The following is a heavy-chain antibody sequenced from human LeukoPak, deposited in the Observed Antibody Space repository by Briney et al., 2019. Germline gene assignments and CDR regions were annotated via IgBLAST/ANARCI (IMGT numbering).Heavy chain of an antibody. CDR2: IYYSGST. V-gene: IGHV4-59*01. J-gene: IGHJ3*02. CDR3: ARENGAEDAIDI. Sequence: SETLSLTCTVSGGSISSEYWSWGRQPPGKGGEGIGYIYYSGSTNYNPSLKSRITISVDTSKTQFSLKLSSVTAADTAVYYCARENGAEDAIDIWGQGTMVTVSS. D-gene: IGHD2-8*01. CDR1: GGSISSEY.